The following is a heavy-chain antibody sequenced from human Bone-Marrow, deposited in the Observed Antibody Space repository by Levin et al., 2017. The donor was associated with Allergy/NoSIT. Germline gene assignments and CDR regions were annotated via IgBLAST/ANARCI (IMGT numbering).Heavy chain of an antibody. D-gene: IGHD3-9*01. CDR1: GGTFSSYA. V-gene: IGHV1-69*13. CDR2: IIPIFGTA. J-gene: IGHJ6*02. CDR3: ASALGYDISFARGLMDV. Sequence: SVKVSCKASGGTFSSYAISWVRQAPGQGLEWMGGIIPIFGTANYAQKFQGRVTITADESTSTAYMELSSLRSEDTAVYYCASALGYDISFARGLMDVWGQGTTVTVSS.